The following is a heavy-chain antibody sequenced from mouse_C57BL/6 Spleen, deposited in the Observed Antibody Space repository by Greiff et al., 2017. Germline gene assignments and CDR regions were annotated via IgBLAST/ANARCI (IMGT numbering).Heavy chain of an antibody. V-gene: IGHV14-4*01. D-gene: IGHD1-1*01. CDR3: TTGDYYGGFDY. CDR2: IDPENGDT. Sequence: EVQLQQPGAELVKPGASVKMSCTASGFNIKDDYMHWVKQRPEQGLEWIGWIDPENGDTEYASKFQGKATITADTSSNTAYLQLSSLTSEDTAVYYCTTGDYYGGFDYWGQGTTLTVSS. J-gene: IGHJ2*01. CDR1: GFNIKDDY.